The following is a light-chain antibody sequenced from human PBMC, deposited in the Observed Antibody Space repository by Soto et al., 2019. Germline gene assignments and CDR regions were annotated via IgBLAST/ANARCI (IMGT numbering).Light chain of an antibody. CDR1: QSISNY. Sequence: DIPMTQSPSSLSASVGDRVTITCRARQSISNYLNWYQQKPGEAPKFLIYAASSLQSGVPSRFSGSGSGTDFTLTISSLQPEDFATYYCQQSYSTPYSFGQGTKGEMK. CDR3: QQSYSTPYS. CDR2: AAS. V-gene: IGKV1-39*01. J-gene: IGKJ2*03.